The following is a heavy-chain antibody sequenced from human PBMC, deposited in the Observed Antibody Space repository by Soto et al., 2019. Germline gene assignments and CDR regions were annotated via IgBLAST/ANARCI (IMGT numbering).Heavy chain of an antibody. CDR3: ARDARGNWNDGIGAFDI. CDR1: GGSISSYY. Sequence: QVQLQESGPGLVKPSETLSLTCTVSGGSISSYYWSWIRQPPGKGLEWIGYIYYSGSTNYNPSLKSRVTISVDTSKNQFSLKLSSVTAADTAVYYCARDARGNWNDGIGAFDIWGQGTMVTVSS. V-gene: IGHV4-59*01. J-gene: IGHJ3*02. D-gene: IGHD1-20*01. CDR2: IYYSGST.